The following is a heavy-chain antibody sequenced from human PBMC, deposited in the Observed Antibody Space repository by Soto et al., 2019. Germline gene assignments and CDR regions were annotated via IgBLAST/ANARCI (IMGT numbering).Heavy chain of an antibody. V-gene: IGHV3-30*18. CDR2: ISYDGSNK. J-gene: IGHJ4*02. CDR3: ANSHTGGPRGYYFDY. D-gene: IGHD2-2*02. Sequence: GESLKISCAASGFTFSSYGMHWVRQAPGKGLEWVAVISYDGSNKYYADSVKGRFTISRDNSKNTLYLQMNSLRAEDTAVYYCANSHTGGPRGYYFDYWGQGTLVTVSS. CDR1: GFTFSSYG.